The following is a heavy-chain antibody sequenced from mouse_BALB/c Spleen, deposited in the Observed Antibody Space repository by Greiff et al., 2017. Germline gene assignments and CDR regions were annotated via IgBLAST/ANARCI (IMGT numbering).Heavy chain of an antibody. CDR3: AREGIYYGYDGPWFAY. V-gene: IGHV14-3*02. D-gene: IGHD2-2*01. Sequence: EVQVVESGAELVKPGASVKLSCTASGFNIKDTYMHWVKQRPEQGLEWIGRIDPANGNTKYDPKFQGKATITADTSSNTAYLQLSSLTSEDTAVYYCAREGIYYGYDGPWFAYWGQGTLVTVSA. CDR1: GFNIKDTY. J-gene: IGHJ3*01. CDR2: IDPANGNT.